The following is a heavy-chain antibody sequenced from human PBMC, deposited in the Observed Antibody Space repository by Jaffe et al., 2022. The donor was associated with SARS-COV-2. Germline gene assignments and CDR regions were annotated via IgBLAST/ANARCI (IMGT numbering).Heavy chain of an antibody. J-gene: IGHJ6*02. CDR3: APVGQWLVPSMDYGMDV. CDR1: GFTFSSYA. V-gene: IGHV3-23*01. Sequence: EVQLLESGGGLVQPGGSLRLSCAASGFTFSSYAMSWVRQAPGKGLEWVSAISGSGGSTYYADSVKGRFTISRDNSKNTLYLQMNSLRAEDTAVYYCAPVGQWLVPSMDYGMDVWGQGTTVTVSS. D-gene: IGHD6-19*01. CDR2: ISGSGGST.